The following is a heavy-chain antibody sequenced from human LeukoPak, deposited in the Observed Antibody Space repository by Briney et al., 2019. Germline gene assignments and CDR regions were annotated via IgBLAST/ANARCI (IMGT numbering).Heavy chain of an antibody. J-gene: IGHJ4*02. CDR2: IYYSGST. Sequence: SETLSLTCTVSGGSISSYYWSWIRQPPGKGLEWIGYIYYSGSTNYNPSLKSRVTISVDTSKNQFSLKLSSVTAADTAVYYCARGDLRDGYPNAFDYWGQGTLVTVSS. CDR3: ARGDLRDGYPNAFDY. V-gene: IGHV4-59*01. CDR1: GGSISSYY. D-gene: IGHD5-24*01.